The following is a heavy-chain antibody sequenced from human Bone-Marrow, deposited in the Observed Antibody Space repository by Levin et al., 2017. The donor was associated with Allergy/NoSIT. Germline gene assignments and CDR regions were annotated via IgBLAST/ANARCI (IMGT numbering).Heavy chain of an antibody. Sequence: PSETLSLTCAVSGGSISSSNWWSWVRQPPGKGLEWIGEIYHSGSTNYNPSLKSRVTISVDKSKNQFSLKLSSVTAADTAVYYCASGETIAAAGTLAFDIWGQGTMVTVSS. V-gene: IGHV4-4*02. J-gene: IGHJ3*02. CDR2: IYHSGST. CDR1: GGSISSSNW. D-gene: IGHD6-13*01. CDR3: ASGETIAAAGTLAFDI.